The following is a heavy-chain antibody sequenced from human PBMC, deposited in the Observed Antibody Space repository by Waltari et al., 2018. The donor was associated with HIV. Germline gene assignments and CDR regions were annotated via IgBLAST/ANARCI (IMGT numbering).Heavy chain of an antibody. CDR3: ARRYSGYGGRHPWFDP. CDR2: VYYSGNT. CDR1: GGSISSTSNN. Sequence: QLKLQESGPGLAKPSETLSLTCIVSGGSISSTSNNCAWIRQPPGKGLEWIGSVYYSGNTYYRPSLKSRVTISVDTSKNQFSLRLGSVTAADTAVYYCARRYSGYGGRHPWFDPWGQGTLVTVSS. J-gene: IGHJ5*02. V-gene: IGHV4-39*01. D-gene: IGHD5-12*01.